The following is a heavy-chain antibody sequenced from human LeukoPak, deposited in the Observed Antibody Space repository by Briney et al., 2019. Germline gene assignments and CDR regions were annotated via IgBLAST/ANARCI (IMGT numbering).Heavy chain of an antibody. CDR3: ARRGGSSSRRSPIDY. V-gene: IGHV3-7*01. CDR1: GFTFSSYA. CDR2: IKQDGSQR. D-gene: IGHD6-6*01. J-gene: IGHJ4*02. Sequence: GGSLRLSCAASGFTFSSYAMTWVRQAPGKGPEWVANIKQDGSQRYYVGSVRGRFTISRDNAKNSLFLQMNGLRAEDTAVYYCARRGGSSSRRSPIDYWGQGTLVTVSS.